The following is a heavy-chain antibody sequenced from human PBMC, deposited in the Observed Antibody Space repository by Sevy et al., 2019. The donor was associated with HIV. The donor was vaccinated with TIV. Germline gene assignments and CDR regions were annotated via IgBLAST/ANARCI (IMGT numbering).Heavy chain of an antibody. CDR3: AATREYSYGNSGYFDY. CDR2: FDPEDGER. V-gene: IGHV1-24*01. Sequence: ASVKVSCKVSGYTLTKLSMHWVRQAPGKGLEWMGSFDPEDGERIYAQNFQGRVTMSEDTSTDTAYMDLSSLRSDDTAVYFCAATREYSYGNSGYFDYWGHGTLVTVSS. J-gene: IGHJ4*01. CDR1: GYTLTKLS. D-gene: IGHD3-22*01.